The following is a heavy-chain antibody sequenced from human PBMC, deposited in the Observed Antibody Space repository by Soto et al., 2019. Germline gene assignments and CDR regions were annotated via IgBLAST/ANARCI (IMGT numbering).Heavy chain of an antibody. V-gene: IGHV4-34*01. CDR3: ARGLLLWFGELSRRGGYYYYMDV. J-gene: IGHJ6*03. CDR1: GGSFSGYY. CDR2: SNDSGST. Sequence: QLQLQQWGAGLLKPSETLSLTCAVYGGSFSGYYWSWIRQTPGKGLEWIGESNDSGSTNNNPSLKSRVSILVDTPKNQLSVKLSSVTAAAAAVYYCARGLLLWFGELSRRGGYYYYMDVWGKGTTVTVSS. D-gene: IGHD3-10*01.